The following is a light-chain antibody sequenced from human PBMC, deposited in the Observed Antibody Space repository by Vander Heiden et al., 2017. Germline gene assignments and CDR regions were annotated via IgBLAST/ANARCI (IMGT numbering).Light chain of an antibody. CDR3: SSYTSSHTLV. CDR2: DVS. Sequence: QSALTQPASVSGSPGQSLTIPCTGTSSDVGGYNYGSWYQQHPGKAPKVMIYDVSYRPSGVSSRFSGSKSGNAASLTISGLLAEDEADYYCSSYTSSHTLVFGRGTKLTVL. CDR1: SSDVGGYNY. V-gene: IGLV2-14*03. J-gene: IGLJ3*02.